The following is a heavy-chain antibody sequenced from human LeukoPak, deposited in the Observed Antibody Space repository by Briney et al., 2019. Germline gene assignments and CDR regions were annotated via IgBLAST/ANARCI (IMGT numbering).Heavy chain of an antibody. D-gene: IGHD4-11*01. CDR2: IYHSGST. J-gene: IGHJ4*02. CDR1: GGSISSGDYY. V-gene: IGHV4-30-4*01. Sequence: PSETLSLTCTVSGGSISSGDYYWSWIRQPPGKGLEWIGYIYHSGSTYYNPSLKSRVTMSVDRSKNQFSLKLSSVTAADTAVYYCARDNGHTTVITYWGQGTLVTVSS. CDR3: ARDNGHTTVITY.